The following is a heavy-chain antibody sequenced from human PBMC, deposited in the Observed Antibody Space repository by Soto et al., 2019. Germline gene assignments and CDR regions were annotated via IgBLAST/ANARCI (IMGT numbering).Heavy chain of an antibody. CDR1: GFTFSSYG. CDR3: ARDGSGYCTYGVCAMPDY. D-gene: IGHD2-8*01. CDR2: IWYDGSNK. J-gene: IGHJ4*02. Sequence: QVQLVESGGGVVQPGRSLRLSCAASGFTFSSYGMHWVRQAPGKGLEWVAVIWYDGSNKYYADSVKGRFTISRDNSKNTLYLEMNSLRAEDTAVYYCARDGSGYCTYGVCAMPDYWGQGTLVTVSS. V-gene: IGHV3-33*01.